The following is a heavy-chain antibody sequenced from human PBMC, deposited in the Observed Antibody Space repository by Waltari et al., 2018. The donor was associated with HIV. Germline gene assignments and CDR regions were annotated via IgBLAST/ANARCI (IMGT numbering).Heavy chain of an antibody. CDR3: ARGLWKKVETIMGVYTYYYDVMDV. Sequence: QVQLQQWGAGLLKPSETLSLTCAVYGGTFKTYYWTWLRQSPGRGLEWIGEINSSGDTKINPSLKSRVTLSVDKSKNQFSLRMNSVTGADAGLDYCARGLWKKVETIMGVYTYYYDVMDVWGQGTTV. CDR2: INSSGDT. D-gene: IGHD3-22*01. V-gene: IGHV4-34*02. CDR1: GGTFKTYY. J-gene: IGHJ6*02.